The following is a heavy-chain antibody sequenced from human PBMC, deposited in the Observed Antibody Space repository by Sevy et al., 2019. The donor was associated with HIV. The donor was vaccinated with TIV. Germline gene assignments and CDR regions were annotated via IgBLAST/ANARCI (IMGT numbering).Heavy chain of an antibody. J-gene: IGHJ4*03. V-gene: IGHV4-59*08. CDR1: SGSIDNYY. CDR2: IYYSGNT. CDR3: ARRAFLGGYFDS. D-gene: IGHD3-16*01. Sequence: SETLSLTCSVSSGSIDNYYWYWIRQPPGRGLEWLGLIYYSGNTNYNPSLKSRVTMSIDTSKNQFSLGLSSLTAADTAVYYCARRAFLGGYFDSWGQGILVTVSS.